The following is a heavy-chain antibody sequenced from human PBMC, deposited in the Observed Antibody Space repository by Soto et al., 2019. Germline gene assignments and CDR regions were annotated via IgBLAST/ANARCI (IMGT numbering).Heavy chain of an antibody. D-gene: IGHD3-3*01. CDR1: GGSISGYY. J-gene: IGHJ5*01. Sequence: SETLSLTCTVSGGSISGYYWSWIRQPPGKGLEWIGYIYYSGSTNYNPSLKSRVTISIDTSKNQFSLKLSSVTAADTAVYYCARTYYDFWSGYWRWFDTLAQRTPVPVSA. CDR3: ARTYYDFWSGYWRWFDT. V-gene: IGHV4-59*01. CDR2: IYYSGST.